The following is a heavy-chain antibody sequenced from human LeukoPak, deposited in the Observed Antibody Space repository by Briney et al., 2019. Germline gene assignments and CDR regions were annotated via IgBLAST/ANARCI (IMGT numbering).Heavy chain of an antibody. J-gene: IGHJ4*02. CDR1: GFTFSSYS. D-gene: IGHD1-1*01. Sequence: KPGGSLRLSCAASGFTFSSYSMNWVRQAPGKGLEWVSSISSSSSYIYYADSVKGRFTISRDNAKNSLYLQMNSLRAEDTAVYYCARQSAWSDPLDYWGQGILVTVSS. CDR2: ISSSSSYI. CDR3: ARQSAWSDPLDY. V-gene: IGHV3-21*01.